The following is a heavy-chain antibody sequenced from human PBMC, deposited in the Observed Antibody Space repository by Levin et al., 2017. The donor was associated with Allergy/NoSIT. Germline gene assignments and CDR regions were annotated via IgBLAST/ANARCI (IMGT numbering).Heavy chain of an antibody. CDR3: AKDSSRSELDV. CDR2: INPNSGEP. Sequence: GESLKISCKASGYTFAAYYMQWVRQAPGQGLEWMGRINPNSGEPKYEQKFQGRVTMTRDTSISTAYMELSRLTSDDTAVYYWAKDSSRSELDVWGQGTLVTVSS. V-gene: IGHV1-2*06. J-gene: IGHJ4*02. CDR1: GYTFAAYY. D-gene: IGHD2-2*01.